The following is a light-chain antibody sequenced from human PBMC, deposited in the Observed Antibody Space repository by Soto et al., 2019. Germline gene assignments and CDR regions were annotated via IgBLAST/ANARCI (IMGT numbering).Light chain of an antibody. CDR2: EAS. V-gene: IGKV1-5*03. Sequence: DIQMTQSPSTLSASVGDRVTITCRASQSISSWLAWYQQKPGKAPNLLIYEASRLESAVPSRFSGSASGTEFTLTINSLQPDDFATYFCHQYSSYPETFGQGTKV. CDR1: QSISSW. J-gene: IGKJ1*01. CDR3: HQYSSYPET.